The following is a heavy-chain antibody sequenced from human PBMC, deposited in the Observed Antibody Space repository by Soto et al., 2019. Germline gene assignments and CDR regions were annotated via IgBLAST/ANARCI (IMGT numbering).Heavy chain of an antibody. CDR3: ARVPLEADLAGAGTCDP. Sequence: QVQLVQSGAEVKKPGASVKVSCKASGYTFTSYGISWVRQAPGQGLEWMGWISAYNGNTHYAQKLQGRVTMTTDTSESTAYMELRGLRSDDRAVYYCARVPLEADLAGAGTCDPWGQGTLVTVSS. D-gene: IGHD6-19*01. CDR2: ISAYNGNT. V-gene: IGHV1-18*01. J-gene: IGHJ5*02. CDR1: GYTFTSYG.